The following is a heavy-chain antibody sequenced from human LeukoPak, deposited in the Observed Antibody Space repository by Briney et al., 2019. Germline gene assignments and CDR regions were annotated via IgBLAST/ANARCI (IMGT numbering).Heavy chain of an antibody. D-gene: IGHD3-10*01. CDR2: ISSSSSYI. Sequence: GGSLRLSCAASGFTFSSYSMNWVRQAPGKGLEWVSSISSSSSYIYYADSVKGRFTISRDNAKNSLYLQMNSLRAEDTAVYYCARESPLAVRTKAVFDYWGQGTLVTVSS. J-gene: IGHJ4*02. V-gene: IGHV3-21*01. CDR3: ARESPLAVRTKAVFDY. CDR1: GFTFSSYS.